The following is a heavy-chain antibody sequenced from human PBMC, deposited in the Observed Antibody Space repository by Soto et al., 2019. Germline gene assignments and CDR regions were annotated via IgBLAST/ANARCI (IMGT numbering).Heavy chain of an antibody. CDR2: ISGSGGST. D-gene: IGHD3-22*01. V-gene: IGHV3-23*01. CDR1: GFTFSSYA. J-gene: IGHJ4*02. Sequence: VGSLRLSCAASGFTFSSYAMSWVRQAPGKGLEWVSAISGSGGSTYYADSVKGRFTISRDNSKDTLYLQMNSLRAEDTAVYYCAKGGSGPMIVVVINFDYWGQGTLVTVSS. CDR3: AKGGSGPMIVVVINFDY.